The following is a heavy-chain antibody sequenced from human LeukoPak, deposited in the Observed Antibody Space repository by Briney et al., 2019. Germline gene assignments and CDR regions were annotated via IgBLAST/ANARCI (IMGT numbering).Heavy chain of an antibody. Sequence: PGGSLRLSCAASGFTFSSYAMSWVRQGPGKGLEWVSAISGSGGSTYYADSVKGRFTISRDNSKNTLYLQMNSLRAEDTAVYNCAPLGGAQVDWGQGTLVTVSS. V-gene: IGHV3-23*01. CDR1: GFTFSSYA. CDR3: APLGGAQVD. J-gene: IGHJ4*02. CDR2: ISGSGGST. D-gene: IGHD1-26*01.